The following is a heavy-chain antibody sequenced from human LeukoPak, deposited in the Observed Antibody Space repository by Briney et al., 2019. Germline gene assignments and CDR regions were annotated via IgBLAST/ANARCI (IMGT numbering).Heavy chain of an antibody. CDR2: VSYSGDT. CDR1: GGSISENY. CDR3: ARHWGIGLYYFDY. Sequence: SETLSLTCAVSGGSISENYWSWLRQPPGKGLEWIAYVSYSGDTNYNPSLKSRVTISRDTSKNQFSPKLSSVIAADTAVYYCARHWGIGLYYFDYWGQGTLVTVSS. V-gene: IGHV4-59*08. D-gene: IGHD3-16*01. J-gene: IGHJ4*02.